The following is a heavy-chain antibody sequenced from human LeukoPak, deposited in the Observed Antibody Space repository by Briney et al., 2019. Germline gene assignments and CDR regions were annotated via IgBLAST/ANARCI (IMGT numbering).Heavy chain of an antibody. V-gene: IGHV3-23*01. J-gene: IGHJ4*02. CDR2: ISGSGGST. D-gene: IGHD2-15*01. CDR1: GFTFSSYA. Sequence: PGGSLRLSCAASGFTFSSYAMSWVRQAPGKGLEWVSAISGSGGSTYYADSVKGRFTISRDNSKNTLYLQMNSLRAEDTAVYYCAKGRLCSGGSCYPYYFDYRGQGTLVTVSS. CDR3: AKGRLCSGGSCYPYYFDY.